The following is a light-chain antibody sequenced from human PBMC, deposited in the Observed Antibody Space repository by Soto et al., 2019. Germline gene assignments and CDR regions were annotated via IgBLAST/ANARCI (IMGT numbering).Light chain of an antibody. CDR3: HQYGSSPST. Sequence: EIVLTQSPGTLSLSPGERATLSCRASQSVSSSFLAWYQQKPGQAPRLLIYGASSRATGIPDRFSGGGSGTDFTLTISRLEPEDFAVYYCHQYGSSPSTFGQGTKVDIK. J-gene: IGKJ1*01. CDR2: GAS. CDR1: QSVSSSF. V-gene: IGKV3-20*01.